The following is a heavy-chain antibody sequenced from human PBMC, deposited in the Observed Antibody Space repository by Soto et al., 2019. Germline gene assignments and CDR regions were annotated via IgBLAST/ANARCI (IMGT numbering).Heavy chain of an antibody. CDR3: AKTFTMIVVVIPALDAFDI. V-gene: IGHV3-23*01. Sequence: SCAASGFTFSSYAMSWVRQAPGKGLEWVSAISGSGGSTYYADSVKGRFTISRDNSKNTLYLQMNSLRAEDTAVYYCAKTFTMIVVVIPALDAFDIWGQGTMVTVSS. CDR1: GFTFSSYA. J-gene: IGHJ3*02. CDR2: ISGSGGST. D-gene: IGHD3-22*01.